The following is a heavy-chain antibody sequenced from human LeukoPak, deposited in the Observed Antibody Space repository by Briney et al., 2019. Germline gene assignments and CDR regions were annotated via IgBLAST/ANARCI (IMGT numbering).Heavy chain of an antibody. CDR3: VTLGWFGEAYGMDV. CDR2: FDPEDGET. Sequence: ASVKVSCKVSGYTLTELSIHWVRQAPGKGLEWMGGFDPEDGETIYAQKFQGRVTMTEDTSTDTAYMELSSMRSEDTAVYYCVTLGWFGEAYGMDVWGQGTTVTVSS. J-gene: IGHJ6*02. D-gene: IGHD3-10*01. CDR1: GYTLTELS. V-gene: IGHV1-24*01.